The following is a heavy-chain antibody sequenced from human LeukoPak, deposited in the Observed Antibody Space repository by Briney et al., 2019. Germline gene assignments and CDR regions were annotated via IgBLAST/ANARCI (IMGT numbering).Heavy chain of an antibody. CDR1: GLTFSSYS. CDR2: ISSSSSYI. CDR3: ARVTLPFSSSWYAIDY. J-gene: IGHJ4*02. D-gene: IGHD6-13*01. V-gene: IGHV3-21*01. Sequence: GGSLRLSCAASGLTFSSYSMNWVRQAPGKGLQWVSSISSSSSYIYYADSVKGRLTISRDNAKNSLYLQMNSLRAEDTAVYYCARVTLPFSSSWYAIDYWGQGTLVTVSS.